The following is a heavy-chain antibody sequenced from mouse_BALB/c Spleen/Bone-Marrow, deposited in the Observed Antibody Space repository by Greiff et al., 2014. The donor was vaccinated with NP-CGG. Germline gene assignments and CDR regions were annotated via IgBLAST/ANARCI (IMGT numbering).Heavy chain of an antibody. Sequence: EVQLQQSGGGLVKPGGSLKLSCAASGFTFSDFYMYWVRQTPEKRLEWVATISYGGSYIYYPDSVKGRFTTSRDDAKNNLYLQMSSLKSEDTAMYYCARDRGVQGYAMDYWGQGTSVTVSS. CDR3: ARDRGVQGYAMDY. D-gene: IGHD2-14*01. V-gene: IGHV5-4*02. CDR2: ISYGGSYI. CDR1: GFTFSDFY. J-gene: IGHJ4*01.